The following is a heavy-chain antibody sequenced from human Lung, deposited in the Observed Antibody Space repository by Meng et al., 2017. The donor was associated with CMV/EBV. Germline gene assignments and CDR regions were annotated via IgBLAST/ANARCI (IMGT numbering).Heavy chain of an antibody. D-gene: IGHD3-3*01. CDR3: APNYDFFAF. Sequence: GGSLRLSCTTSGFTFGNYSMSWVRQAPGKGLEWVGFIRSKPYGGTTDYAASVKGRFTISRDDSKSIAYLQMNSLKTEDTAIYYCAPNYDFFAFWGQGTLVXVSS. CDR2: IRSKPYGGTT. J-gene: IGHJ4*02. V-gene: IGHV3-49*04. CDR1: GFTFGNYS.